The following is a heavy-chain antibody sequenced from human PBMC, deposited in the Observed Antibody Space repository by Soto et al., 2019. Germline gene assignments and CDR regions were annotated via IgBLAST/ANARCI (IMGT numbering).Heavy chain of an antibody. J-gene: IGHJ4*02. V-gene: IGHV3-48*02. CDR2: INSASTTT. CDR1: GFPFSTYP. CDR3: TRDLSH. Sequence: DVQLVESGGGLVQPGGSLRLSCAASGFPFSTYPMHWVRQAPGKGLEWISYINSASTTTFHADSVKGRFTVSRDNVKNSLYLHLTSLIHEDTAVYYCTRDLSHWGQGSLVTVSS.